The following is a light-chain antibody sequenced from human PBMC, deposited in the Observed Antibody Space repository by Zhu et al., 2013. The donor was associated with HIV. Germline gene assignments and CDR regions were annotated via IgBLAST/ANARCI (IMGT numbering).Light chain of an antibody. J-gene: IGKJ4*01. Sequence: EIVVTQSPGTLSLSPGDRATLSCRASQTVSSSLAWYQQKHGQAPRLLIYDTSNRATGIPARFSGSGSGTDFTLTISSLEPEDFAVYYCQQRYSWPPTFGGGTKVEFK. CDR1: QTVSSS. V-gene: IGKV3-11*01. CDR2: DTS. CDR3: QQRYSWPPT.